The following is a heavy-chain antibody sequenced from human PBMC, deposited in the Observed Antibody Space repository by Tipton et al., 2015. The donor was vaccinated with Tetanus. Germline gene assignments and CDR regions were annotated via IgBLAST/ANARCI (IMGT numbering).Heavy chain of an antibody. J-gene: IGHJ4*02. CDR2: INSDGSST. D-gene: IGHD3-10*01. CDR1: EFSFSSYW. Sequence: SLRLSCAASEFSFSSYWMHWVRQVPGRGLVWVSRINSDGSSTDYADSVKGRFTISRDNGKNTLYLQMDSLRAEDTAVYYCARVGSSGVTLIPGYWGKGTQVTVSS. V-gene: IGHV3-74*01. CDR3: ARVGSSGVTLIPGY.